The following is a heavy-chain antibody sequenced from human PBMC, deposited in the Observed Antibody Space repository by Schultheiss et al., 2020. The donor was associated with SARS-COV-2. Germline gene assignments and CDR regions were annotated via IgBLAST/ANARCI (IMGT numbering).Heavy chain of an antibody. Sequence: GGSLRLSCAASGFTFKNYWMHWVRQIPGKGLVWVSRINGDGSASSYADSVKGRFTVSRDNAGNTLYLQMNNLRVEDTAMYYCARARAEQHLPFSWGPIPHTTAWFDPWGQGTLVTVSS. CDR3: ARARAEQHLPFSWGPIPHTTAWFDP. D-gene: IGHD6-13*01. V-gene: IGHV3-74*01. CDR1: GFTFKNYW. CDR2: INGDGSAS. J-gene: IGHJ5*02.